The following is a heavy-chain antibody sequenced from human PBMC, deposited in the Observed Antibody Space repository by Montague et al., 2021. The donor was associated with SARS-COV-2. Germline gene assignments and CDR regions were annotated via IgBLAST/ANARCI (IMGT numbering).Heavy chain of an antibody. J-gene: IGHJ6*02. Sequence: SETLSLTCTVSGGSISNRYYYWGCLRQPPGKGLEWVGSIHYVRXSXYSXXXRXRISVYLDTNKSYLSLRSRSVTTTATAYCYCGRGRRGTVFPFAPGGFDSWGQGTTVTVSS. CDR2: IHYVRXS. D-gene: IGHD1-7*01. CDR1: GGSISNRYYY. CDR3: GRGRRGTVFPFAPGGFDS. V-gene: IGHV4-39*02.